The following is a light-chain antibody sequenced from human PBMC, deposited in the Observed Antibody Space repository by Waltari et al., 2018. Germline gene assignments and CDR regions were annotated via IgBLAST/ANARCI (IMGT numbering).Light chain of an antibody. CDR1: SSDVGGYSY. J-gene: IGLJ2*01. V-gene: IGLV2-14*03. CDR2: DFT. CDR3: SSFSSSSTLVI. Sequence: QSALTQPASVSGSPGQSITISCTGTSSDVGGYSYVSWYQQHPGKAPQLLIYDFTNRPSGVANRFSGSKSGNTASLTISGLQAEDEADYYCSSFSSSSTLVIFGGGTKLTVL.